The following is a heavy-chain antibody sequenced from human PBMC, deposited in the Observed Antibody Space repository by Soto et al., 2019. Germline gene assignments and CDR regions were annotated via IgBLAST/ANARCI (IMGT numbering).Heavy chain of an antibody. V-gene: IGHV3-9*01. J-gene: IGHJ6*02. CDR2: INWKSNNL. D-gene: IGHD6-19*01. Sequence: GGSLRLSCAASGFTFDEYAMHWVRQSPGKGLEWVSGINWKSNNLGYADSVKGRFTISRDNAKNSLYLQMNSLRPEDTAFYYCAKDFFIAVASYGMDVWGQGTTVTVSS. CDR3: AKDFFIAVASYGMDV. CDR1: GFTFDEYA.